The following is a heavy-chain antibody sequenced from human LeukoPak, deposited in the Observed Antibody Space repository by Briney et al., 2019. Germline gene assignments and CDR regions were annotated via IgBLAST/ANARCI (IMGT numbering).Heavy chain of an antibody. Sequence: PGGSLRLSCAASGFTVSSNYMSWVRQAPGKGLEWVSVIYSGGSTYYADSVKGRFTISRDNSKNTLYLQMNSLRAEDTAVYYCAKGLKYYYDSSPSPGMYWGQGTLVTVSS. CDR1: GFTVSSNY. V-gene: IGHV3-53*01. CDR3: AKGLKYYYDSSPSPGMY. CDR2: IYSGGST. J-gene: IGHJ4*02. D-gene: IGHD3-22*01.